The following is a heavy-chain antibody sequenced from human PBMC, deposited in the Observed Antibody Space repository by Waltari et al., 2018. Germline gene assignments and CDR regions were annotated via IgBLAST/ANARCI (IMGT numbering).Heavy chain of an antibody. CDR3: ATYIGASIGTAAFDV. CDR2: VSYNGAT. V-gene: IGHV4-39*01. D-gene: IGHD5-12*01. CDR1: GGSITTDSHY. J-gene: IGHJ3*01. Sequence: QLQLQESGPGLLKPSETLSLTCSVSGGSITTDSHYWGWIRQPPGQGLEWSGTVSYNGATYSSPSLKSRVTLSRDTSKNQLSLTLGSVTATDTAVYYCATYIGASIGTAAFDVWGQGTLVSVSS.